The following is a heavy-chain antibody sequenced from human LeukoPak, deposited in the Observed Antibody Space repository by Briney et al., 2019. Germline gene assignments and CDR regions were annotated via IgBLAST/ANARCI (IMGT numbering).Heavy chain of an antibody. CDR3: ARGEYSSPSSHET. D-gene: IGHD6-6*01. V-gene: IGHV1-2*02. CDR1: GYTFTGYY. J-gene: IGHJ4*02. CDR2: INPNSGGT. Sequence: GASVKVSCKASGYTFTGYYMHWVRQAPGQGLEWMGWINPNSGGTNYAQKFQGRVTMTRDTSISTAYMELSRLRSDDTAVYYCARGEYSSPSSHETWGQGTLVTVSS.